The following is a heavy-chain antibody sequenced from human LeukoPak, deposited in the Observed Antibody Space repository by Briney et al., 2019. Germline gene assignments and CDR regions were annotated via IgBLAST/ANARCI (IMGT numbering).Heavy chain of an antibody. V-gene: IGHV3-66*01. CDR3: ARDRYCSSTSCYED. J-gene: IGHJ4*02. Sequence: GGSLRLSCAASGFTFSSHAMSWVRQAPGRGLEWVSVIYSGGSTYYADSVKGRFTISRDNSKNTLYLQMNSLRAEDTAVYYCARDRYCSSTSCYEDWGQGTLVTVSS. D-gene: IGHD2-2*01. CDR1: GFTFSSHA. CDR2: IYSGGST.